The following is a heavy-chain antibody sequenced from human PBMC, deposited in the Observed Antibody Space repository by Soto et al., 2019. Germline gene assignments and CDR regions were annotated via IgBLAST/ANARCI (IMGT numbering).Heavy chain of an antibody. J-gene: IGHJ6*02. CDR2: ISGSGGST. Sequence: GGSLRLSCAASGFTFISYAMSWVRQAPGKGLEWVSAISGSGGSTYYADSVKGRFTISRDNSKNTLYLQMNSLRAEDTAVYYCAKAALRYFDWLPYDVWGQGTTVTVSS. CDR1: GFTFISYA. V-gene: IGHV3-23*01. D-gene: IGHD3-9*01. CDR3: AKAALRYFDWLPYDV.